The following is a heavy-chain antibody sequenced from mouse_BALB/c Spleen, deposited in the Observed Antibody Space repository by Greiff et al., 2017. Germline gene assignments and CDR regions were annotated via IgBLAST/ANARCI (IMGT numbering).Heavy chain of an antibody. V-gene: IGHV2-6-4*01. CDR3: ARNSPATVVDMDY. Sequence: VKLMESGPGLAAPSQSLSITCTVSGFSLSRYSVHWVRQTPGKGLEWLGTIWGGGSTDYHSALKSRLSISKDNSKNQVFLKMNSLQTDDTAMYYSARNSPATVVDMDYWGPGTSVTVSS. D-gene: IGHD1-1*01. CDR1: GFSLSRYS. CDR2: IWGGGST. J-gene: IGHJ4*01.